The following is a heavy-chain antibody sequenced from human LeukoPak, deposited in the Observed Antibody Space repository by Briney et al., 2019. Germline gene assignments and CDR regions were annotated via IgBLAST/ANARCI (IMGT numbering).Heavy chain of an antibody. CDR1: GGSFSGYY. D-gene: IGHD3-22*01. V-gene: IGHV4-34*01. Sequence: SETLSLTCAVYGGSFSGYYWSWIRQPPGKGLEWIGEINQSGSTNYNPSLKSRVTISVDTSKNQFSLKLSSVTAADTAVYYCAGSQYYYDSSGYSRMWSRCFDYWGQGTLVTVSS. J-gene: IGHJ4*02. CDR3: AGSQYYYDSSGYSRMWSRCFDY. CDR2: INQSGST.